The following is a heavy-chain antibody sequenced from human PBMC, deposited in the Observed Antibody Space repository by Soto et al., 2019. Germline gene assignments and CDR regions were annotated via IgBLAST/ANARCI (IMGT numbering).Heavy chain of an antibody. J-gene: IGHJ4*02. V-gene: IGHV1-18*01. CDR1: GYTFTSYG. CDR2: ISAYNGNT. Sequence: ASVKVSCKASGYTFTSYGISWVRQAPGQGLEWMGWISAYNGNTNYAQKLQGRGTMTTDTSTSTAYMELRSLRSDDTAVYYCARDRGGLASARRSADSWGQGTLVTVAS. D-gene: IGHD6-13*01. CDR3: ARDRGGLASARRSADS.